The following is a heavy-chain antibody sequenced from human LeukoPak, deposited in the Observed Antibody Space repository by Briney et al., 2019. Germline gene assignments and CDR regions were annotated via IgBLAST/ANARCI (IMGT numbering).Heavy chain of an antibody. D-gene: IGHD5-12*01. Sequence: SETLSLTCAVYGGSFSGFYWSWIRQPPGKGLEWIGEINHSGSTNYNPSLRSQVTISVDTSKNPFSLKLSSVTAADTAVYYCARVRIVATGPENWFDPWGQGTLVTVSS. CDR1: GGSFSGFY. CDR3: ARVRIVATGPENWFDP. J-gene: IGHJ5*02. V-gene: IGHV4-34*01. CDR2: INHSGST.